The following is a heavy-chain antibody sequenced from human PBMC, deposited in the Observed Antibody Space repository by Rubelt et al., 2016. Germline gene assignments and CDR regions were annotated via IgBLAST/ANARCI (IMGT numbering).Heavy chain of an antibody. V-gene: IGHV5-51*01. Sequence: EVQLVQSGAEVKKPGESLRISCKGSGYSFTTYWIGWVRQMPGKGLECMGIIYPGDSDTRYSPSFQGQLTISADKSISTAYLQWGSLKASDTARYYCAGLRGSPQGAAFDIWGQGTMVTVSS. J-gene: IGHJ3*02. CDR1: GYSFTTYW. D-gene: IGHD1-26*01. CDR2: IYPGDSDT. CDR3: AGLRGSPQGAAFDI.